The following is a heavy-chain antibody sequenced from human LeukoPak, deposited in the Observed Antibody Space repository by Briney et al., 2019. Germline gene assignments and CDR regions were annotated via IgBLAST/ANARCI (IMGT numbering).Heavy chain of an antibody. D-gene: IGHD6-13*01. CDR2: ISYVGSNT. CDR1: GFTFSRYA. J-gene: IGHJ4*02. CDR3: ARDRPPHIAAAGENFDY. Sequence: GGGLRPSCAASGFTFSRYAMHGVGQAPGKEVEGVAVISYVGSNTYYADSVKGRFTISRDNSKNTLYLQMNSLRAEDTAVYYCARDRPPHIAAAGENFDYWGQGTLVTVSS. V-gene: IGHV3-30*01.